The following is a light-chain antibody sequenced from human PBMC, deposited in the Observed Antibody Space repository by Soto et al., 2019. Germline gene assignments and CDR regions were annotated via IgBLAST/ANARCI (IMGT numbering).Light chain of an antibody. V-gene: IGLV8-61*01. CDR3: VLYMGSGIGV. CDR1: SGSVSTRYY. Sequence: QAVVTQEPSFSVSPGGTVTLTCGVSSGSVSTRYYHSWYQHTPGQAPRTLIYSTSTRSSGVPDRFSGSIVGNKAALTSSGAQADYESDYYCVLYMGSGIGVFVVGTQLTVL. J-gene: IGLJ3*02. CDR2: STS.